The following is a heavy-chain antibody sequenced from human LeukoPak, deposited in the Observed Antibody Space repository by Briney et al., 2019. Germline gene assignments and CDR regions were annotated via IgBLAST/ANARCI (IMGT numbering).Heavy chain of an antibody. CDR2: IIPIFCTA. CDR1: GGTFSSYA. Sequence: SVKVSCKASGGTFSSYAISWVRQAPGQGLEWMGGIIPIFCTANYAQKFQGRVTITTDESTSTAYMELSSLRSEDTAVYYCARDARITIFGVEPTPPGELGYWGQGTLVTVSS. D-gene: IGHD3-3*01. V-gene: IGHV1-69*05. J-gene: IGHJ4*02. CDR3: ARDARITIFGVEPTPPGELGY.